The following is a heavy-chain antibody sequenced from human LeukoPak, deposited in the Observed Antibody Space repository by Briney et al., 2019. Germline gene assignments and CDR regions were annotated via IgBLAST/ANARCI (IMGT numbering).Heavy chain of an antibody. CDR2: MNPNSGNT. V-gene: IGHV1-8*01. Sequence: ASVKVSCKASGYTFSKYDINWVRQAPGQGLEWMGWMNPNSGNTGYAQKFQGRVTMTTDTSTSTAYMELRSLRSDDTAVYYCARDHVLRYLDWLPTRGGDAFDIWGQGTMVTVSS. CDR3: ARDHVLRYLDWLPTRGGDAFDI. J-gene: IGHJ3*02. CDR1: GYTFSKYD. D-gene: IGHD3-9*01.